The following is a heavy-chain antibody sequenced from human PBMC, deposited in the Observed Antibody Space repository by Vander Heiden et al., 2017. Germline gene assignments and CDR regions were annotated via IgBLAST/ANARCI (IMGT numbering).Heavy chain of an antibody. CDR2: ISAYNGNT. Sequence: HVQLVQSGAEVKKPGASVKVTGKASGYTFTSYGISWVRQAPGQGLEWMGWISAYNGNTNYAQKLQGRVTMTTDTSTSTAYMELRSLRSDDTAVYYCARDPSTVSPSWFDPWGQGTLVTVSS. CDR3: ARDPSTVSPSWFDP. J-gene: IGHJ5*02. CDR1: GYTFTSYG. D-gene: IGHD4-4*01. V-gene: IGHV1-18*04.